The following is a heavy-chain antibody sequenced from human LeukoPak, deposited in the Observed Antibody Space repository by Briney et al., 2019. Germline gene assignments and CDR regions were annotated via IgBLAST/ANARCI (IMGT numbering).Heavy chain of an antibody. V-gene: IGHV3-21*01. CDR2: ISSSSSYI. CDR1: GFTFSSYS. D-gene: IGHD6-13*01. Sequence: GGPLRLSCAASGFTFSSYSMNWVRQAPGKGLEWVSSISSSSSYIYYADSVKGRFTISRDNAKNSLYLQMNSLRAEDTAVYYCARRPRIAAAGTLNWFDPWGQGTLVTVSS. CDR3: ARRPRIAAAGTLNWFDP. J-gene: IGHJ5*02.